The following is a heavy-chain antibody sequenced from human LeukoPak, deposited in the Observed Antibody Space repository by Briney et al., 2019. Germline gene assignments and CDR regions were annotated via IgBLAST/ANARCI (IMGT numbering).Heavy chain of an antibody. D-gene: IGHD4-23*01. V-gene: IGHV4-59*08. Sequence: PSETLSLTCTVSGVSISSYYLRWIRQPPGKGLEWVGCIYYSASTNSNPSLKSRVTISVDTSKNQFSLKLSAVTATEPAEHSCARGEGPDYGGNSGSYPRPFDYWGQGTLVTVPS. CDR1: GVSISSYY. CDR2: IYYSAST. J-gene: IGHJ4*02. CDR3: ARGEGPDYGGNSGSYPRPFDY.